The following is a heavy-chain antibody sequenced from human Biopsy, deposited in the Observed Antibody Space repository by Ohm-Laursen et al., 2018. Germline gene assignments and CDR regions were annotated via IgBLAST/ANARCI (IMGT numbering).Heavy chain of an antibody. Sequence: SLRLSCAASGFTLSYYSMTWVRQAPGKGLEWVSSIRRGGDYMFYADSVKGRFTISRDNAKNSLYLQMNSLRAEDTAAYYCARDQRGPSLLEAKLTPNYFDYWGRGSLVTVSS. CDR1: GFTLSYYS. CDR2: IRRGGDYM. D-gene: IGHD1-1*01. V-gene: IGHV3-21*01. J-gene: IGHJ4*02. CDR3: ARDQRGPSLLEAKLTPNYFDY.